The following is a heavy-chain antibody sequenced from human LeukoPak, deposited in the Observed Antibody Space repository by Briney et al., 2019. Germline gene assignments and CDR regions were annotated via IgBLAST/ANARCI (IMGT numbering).Heavy chain of an antibody. CDR2: ISGSGGST. D-gene: IGHD6-19*01. CDR1: GFTFSSYG. Sequence: GGSLRLSCAASGFTFSSYGMSWVRQAPGKGLEWVSAISGSGGSTYYADSVKGRFTVSRDNSKNTLYLQMNSLRAEDTAVYYCAKDHNQDSSGYLDYWGQGTLVTVSS. J-gene: IGHJ4*02. V-gene: IGHV3-23*01. CDR3: AKDHNQDSSGYLDY.